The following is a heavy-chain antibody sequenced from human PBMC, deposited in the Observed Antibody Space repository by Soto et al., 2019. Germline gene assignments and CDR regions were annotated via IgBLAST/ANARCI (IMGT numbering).Heavy chain of an antibody. CDR2: IYYLGNT. J-gene: IGHJ4*02. Sequence: SKNLSLTCAVSDGSIGSSSSYWGGIRQPPGKGLEWVGSIYYLGNTYYNPSLGSRVTISVDTSKNQFSLKLRSVTAADTAVFYCAGLYPYEGSGYLLTYWGQGSLVIVSS. CDR3: AGLYPYEGSGYLLTY. V-gene: IGHV4-39*01. D-gene: IGHD3-22*01. CDR1: DGSIGSSSSY.